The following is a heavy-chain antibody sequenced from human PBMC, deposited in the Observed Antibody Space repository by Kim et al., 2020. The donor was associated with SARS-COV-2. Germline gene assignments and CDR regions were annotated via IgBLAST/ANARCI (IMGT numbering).Heavy chain of an antibody. CDR3: AKEIFPVTTGYFDY. Sequence: YADSVKGRFTISRDNAKNSLYLQINSLSAEDTALYYCAKEIFPVTTGYFDYWGQGTLVTVSS. J-gene: IGHJ4*02. V-gene: IGHV3-9*01. D-gene: IGHD4-17*01.